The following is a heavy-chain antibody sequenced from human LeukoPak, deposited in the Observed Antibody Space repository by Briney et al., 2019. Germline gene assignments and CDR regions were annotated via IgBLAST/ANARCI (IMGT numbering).Heavy chain of an antibody. CDR1: GFTFSGHS. CDR2: INLDGSER. Sequence: GGSLRFSCAASGFTFSGHSMTWVRQAPGKGLEWVANINLDGSERFYVYFVKGRLTISRDNADNSMYLQMNSLRAEDTAVYYCGRVIAGAIDYWGQGTLVTVSS. CDR3: GRVIAGAIDY. J-gene: IGHJ4*02. V-gene: IGHV3-7*01. D-gene: IGHD6-13*01.